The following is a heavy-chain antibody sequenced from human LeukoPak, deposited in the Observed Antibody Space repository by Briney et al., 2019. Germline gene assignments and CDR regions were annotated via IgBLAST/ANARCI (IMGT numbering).Heavy chain of an antibody. CDR1: GFTLTYYG. D-gene: IGHD1-26*01. CDR3: SKGVGVFLSRPKWFDP. CDR2: IRSDGNLY. J-gene: IGHJ5*02. Sequence: GGSLRLSCTGSGFTLTYYGIHWVRQAPGQGLEGLSFIRSDGNLYFYADSVKGRFTISRDNSNNTIYLQMNSLILEHTAVYYCSKGVGVFLSRPKWFDPWGQGTLVTVSS. V-gene: IGHV3-30*02.